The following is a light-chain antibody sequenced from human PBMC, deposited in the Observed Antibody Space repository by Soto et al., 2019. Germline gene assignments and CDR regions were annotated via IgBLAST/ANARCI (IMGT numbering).Light chain of an antibody. CDR1: SSDVGIYNL. CDR2: EGS. Sequence: QSALTQPASVSGSPGQSVTISCTGTSSDVGIYNLVSWFQHHPGKAPKLMIYEGSKRPSGVSHRFSGSKSVNTASLTISGRQAEDDADYYCCSYATTSTWVFGGGTKVTVL. J-gene: IGLJ3*02. CDR3: CSYATTSTWV. V-gene: IGLV2-23*01.